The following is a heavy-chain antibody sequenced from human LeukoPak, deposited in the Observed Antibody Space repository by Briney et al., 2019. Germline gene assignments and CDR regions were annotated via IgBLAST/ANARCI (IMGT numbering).Heavy chain of an antibody. J-gene: IGHJ6*03. Sequence: SETLSLTCTVSGGSISSSSYYWGWIRQPPGKGLEWIGSIYYSGSTYYNPSLKSRVTISVDTSKNQFSLKLSSVTAADTAVYYCARQGVTMVRGEGYYYMDVWGKGTTVTISS. CDR2: IYYSGST. CDR1: GGSISSSSYY. CDR3: ARQGVTMVRGEGYYYMDV. V-gene: IGHV4-39*01. D-gene: IGHD3-10*01.